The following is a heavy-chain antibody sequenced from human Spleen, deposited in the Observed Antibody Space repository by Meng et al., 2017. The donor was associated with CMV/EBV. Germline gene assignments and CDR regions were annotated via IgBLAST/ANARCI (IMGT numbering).Heavy chain of an antibody. J-gene: IGHJ6*02. CDR2: ISYDGNTK. CDR1: GFIFDDYA. CDR3: ARGPSGSYSGGPLAMDV. V-gene: IGHV3-30-3*01. D-gene: IGHD1-26*01. Sequence: GGSLRLSCAASGFIFDDYAMHWVRQAPGKGLEWVAVISYDGNTKYYADSVKGRFTVSRDNSKNTLFLQMNSLRAEDTAVYYCARGPSGSYSGGPLAMDVWGQGTTVTVSS.